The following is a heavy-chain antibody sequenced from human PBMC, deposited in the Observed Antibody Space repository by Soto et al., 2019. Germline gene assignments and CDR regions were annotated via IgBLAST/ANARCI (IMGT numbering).Heavy chain of an antibody. CDR2: ISGSGGST. Sequence: GGSLRLSXAASGFTLSSYAMSWVRQAPGKGLEWVSAISGSGGSTYYADSVKGRFTISRDNSKNTLYLQMNSLRAEDTAVYYCAKDPGAGYSSGWSSIYYYYGMDVWGQGTTVTVSS. V-gene: IGHV3-23*01. CDR1: GFTLSSYA. CDR3: AKDPGAGYSSGWSSIYYYYGMDV. D-gene: IGHD6-19*01. J-gene: IGHJ6*02.